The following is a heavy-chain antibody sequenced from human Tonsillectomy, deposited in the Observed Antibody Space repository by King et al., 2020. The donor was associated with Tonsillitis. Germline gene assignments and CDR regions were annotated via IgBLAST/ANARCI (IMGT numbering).Heavy chain of an antibody. D-gene: IGHD4-17*01. V-gene: IGHV3-53*01. J-gene: IGHJ6*02. CDR2: IYTGGST. Sequence: QLVQSGGGLIQPGGSLRLSCAASGFTVNSNYMSWVRQAPGKGLEWVSVIYTGGSTYYADSVKGRFTISRDNSKNTVYLQMNSLRAEDTAVYYCAREPPVTTDYGMDVWGQGTTVTVSS. CDR1: GFTVNSNY. CDR3: AREPPVTTDYGMDV.